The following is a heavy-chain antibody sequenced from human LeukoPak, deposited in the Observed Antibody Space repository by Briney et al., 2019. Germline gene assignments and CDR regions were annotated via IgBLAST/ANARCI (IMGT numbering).Heavy chain of an antibody. V-gene: IGHV5-51*01. CDR1: GYRFTTYW. CDR2: IYPGDSES. CDR3: ATYNWNDHHFDY. D-gene: IGHD1-20*01. J-gene: IGHJ4*02. Sequence: GESLKISCKGSGYRFTTYWIGWVRQMPGKVLEWMGIIYPGDSESRYSPSFQGQVTISADKSITTAYLQWSSLKASDTAMYYCATYNWNDHHFDYWGQGTLVTVSS.